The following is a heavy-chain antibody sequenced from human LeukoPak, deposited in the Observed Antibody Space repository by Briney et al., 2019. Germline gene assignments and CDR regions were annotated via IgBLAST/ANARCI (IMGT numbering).Heavy chain of an antibody. V-gene: IGHV4-31*03. J-gene: IGHJ5*02. CDR1: GGSISSGGYY. Sequence: SQTLSPTCTVSGGSISSGGYYWSWIRQHPGKGLEWIVYIYYSGSTYYNPSLKSRVTISVDTSKNQFSLKLSSVTAADTAVYYCAREGKDYDILTGYRNWFDPWGQGTLVTVSS. CDR3: AREGKDYDILTGYRNWFDP. CDR2: IYYSGST. D-gene: IGHD3-9*01.